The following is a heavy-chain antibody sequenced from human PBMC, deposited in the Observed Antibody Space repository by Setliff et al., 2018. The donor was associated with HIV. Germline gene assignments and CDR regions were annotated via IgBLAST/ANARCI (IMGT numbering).Heavy chain of an antibody. CDR1: GGSINNYF. CDR3: TGDYNSGSYRFDY. J-gene: IGHJ4*02. Sequence: SETLSLTCTVSGGSINNYFWSWIRQPPGKGLEWIGYIYPNGSPDYPSGNIVYNPSFRSRVTLSLDTSKNQFSLKLTSVTAADAAVYYCTGDYNSGSYRFDYWGQGTPVTVSS. D-gene: IGHD3-10*01. CDR2: IYPNGSP. V-gene: IGHV4-4*08.